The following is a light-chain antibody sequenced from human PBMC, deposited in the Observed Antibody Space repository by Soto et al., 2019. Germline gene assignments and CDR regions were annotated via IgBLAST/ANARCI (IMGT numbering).Light chain of an antibody. CDR1: QSVSSN. Sequence: IVMTQSPATLSVSPGERATLSCRASQSVSSNLAWYQQKPGQAPRLLIYGASTRVTDIPARFSGSGSGTEFTLTISSLQSEDFAVYYCQQRSNWPPITFGQGTRLEIK. J-gene: IGKJ5*01. CDR3: QQRSNWPPIT. CDR2: GAS. V-gene: IGKV3-15*01.